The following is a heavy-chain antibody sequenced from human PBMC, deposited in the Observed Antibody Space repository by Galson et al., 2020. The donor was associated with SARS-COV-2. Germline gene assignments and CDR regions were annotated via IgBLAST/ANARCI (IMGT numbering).Heavy chain of an antibody. CDR1: GGSISSGGYY. Sequence: SETLSLTCTVSGGSISSGGYYWSWIRQHPGKGLEWIGYIYYSGSTYYNPSLKSRVTISVDTSKNQFSLKLSSVTAADTAVYYCARDVYCSSTRCQNYFDDWGQGTLVTVSS. V-gene: IGHV4-31*03. D-gene: IGHD2-2*01. J-gene: IGHJ4*02. CDR2: IYYSGST. CDR3: ARDVYCSSTRCQNYFDD.